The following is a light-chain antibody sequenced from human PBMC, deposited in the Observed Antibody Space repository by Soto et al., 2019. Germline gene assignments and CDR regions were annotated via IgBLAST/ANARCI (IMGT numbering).Light chain of an antibody. CDR2: AAS. J-gene: IGKJ1*01. CDR3: QQYGSSRST. Sequence: PGERATLSCRASQSVSSTYLAWYQQKPGQAPRPLISAASSRATGTPDRFSGSGSGTDFTLTISRLEPEDFAVYYCQQYGSSRSTFGQATMV. CDR1: QSVSSTY. V-gene: IGKV3-20*01.